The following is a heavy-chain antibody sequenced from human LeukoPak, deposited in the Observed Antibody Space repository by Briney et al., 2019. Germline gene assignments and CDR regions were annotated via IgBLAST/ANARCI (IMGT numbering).Heavy chain of an antibody. J-gene: IGHJ4*02. Sequence: GASVKVSCKASGGTFSSYAISWVRQAPGQGLEWMGGIIPIFGTANYAQKFQGRVTITADESTSTAYMELSSLRSEDTAVYYCARDQGQLLYTDYYFDYWGQGTLVTVSS. CDR2: IIPIFGTA. D-gene: IGHD1-26*01. CDR1: GGTFSSYA. V-gene: IGHV1-69*13. CDR3: ARDQGQLLYTDYYFDY.